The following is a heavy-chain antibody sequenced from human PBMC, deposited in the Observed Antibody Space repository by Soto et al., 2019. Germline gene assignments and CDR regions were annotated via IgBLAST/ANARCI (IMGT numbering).Heavy chain of an antibody. D-gene: IGHD2-2*03. CDR1: GGSIGEYC. CDR3: ARLNGYCVSTKCHGYYGMDV. V-gene: IGHV4-4*08. J-gene: IGHJ6*02. CDR2: MYNTGST. Sequence: LLTLCLRCSVVGGSIGEYCWRWIMKHQGKGLEWIGYMYNTGSTYYNPSLKSRVTISVDTSKNEFSLRLNSVTAADTAVYYCARLNGYCVSTKCHGYYGMDVWGQGTTVTVSS.